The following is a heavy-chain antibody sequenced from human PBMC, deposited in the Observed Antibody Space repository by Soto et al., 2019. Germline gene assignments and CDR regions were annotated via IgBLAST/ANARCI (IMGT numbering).Heavy chain of an antibody. V-gene: IGHV3-23*01. CDR1: GFTFSSYA. J-gene: IGHJ6*02. Sequence: GGSLRLSCAASGFTFSSYAMSWVRQAPGKGLEWVSAISGSGGSTYYADSVKGRFTISRDNSKNTLYLQMNSLRAEDTAVYYCPKDFYGSGSYSSDYYYGMDVWGQGTTVTVSS. CDR3: PKDFYGSGSYSSDYYYGMDV. D-gene: IGHD3-10*01. CDR2: ISGSGGST.